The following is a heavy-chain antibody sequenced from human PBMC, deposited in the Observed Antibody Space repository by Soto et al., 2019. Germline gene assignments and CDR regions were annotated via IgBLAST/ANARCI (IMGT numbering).Heavy chain of an antibody. J-gene: IGHJ3*02. CDR2: IYYSGST. D-gene: IGHD3-10*01. CDR3: ARERNLFGAFDI. Sequence: QVQLQESGPGLVKPSQTLSLTCTVSGGSISSGDYYWSWIRQPPGKGLEWIGYIYYSGSTYYNTCPRSRVTIPVDTSKNPCTLKLSSVTAADTAVYYCARERNLFGAFDIWGQGTMVTVSS. CDR1: GGSISSGDYY. V-gene: IGHV4-30-4*01.